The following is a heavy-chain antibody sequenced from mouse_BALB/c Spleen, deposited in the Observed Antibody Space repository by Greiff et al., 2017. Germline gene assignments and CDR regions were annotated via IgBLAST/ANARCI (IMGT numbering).Heavy chain of an antibody. J-gene: IGHJ4*01. V-gene: IGHV1-7*01. D-gene: IGHD2-4*01. Sequence: QVQLKESGAELVKPGASVKMSCKASGYTFTSYWMHWVKLRPGQGLEWIGYINPSTGYTEYNQKFKDKATLTADKSSSTAYMQLSSLTSEDSAVYYCARRRGLPYAMDYWGQGTPVTVSS. CDR1: GYTFTSYW. CDR2: INPSTGYT. CDR3: ARRRGLPYAMDY.